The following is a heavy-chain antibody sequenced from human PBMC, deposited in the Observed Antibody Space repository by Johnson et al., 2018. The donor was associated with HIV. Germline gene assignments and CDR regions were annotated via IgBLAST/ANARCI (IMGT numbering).Heavy chain of an antibody. Sequence: VQLVESGGGVVQPGRSLRLSCAASGFTFDDYAMHWVRQAPGKGLQWVAGICWDRGSIGYADSVKGRFTISRDNAKNSLYLQMNSLRAEDTALHYCAKNYYGSGRGAFDIWGQGTMVTVSS. CDR2: ICWDRGSI. CDR3: AKNYYGSGRGAFDI. D-gene: IGHD3-10*01. V-gene: IGHV3-9*01. J-gene: IGHJ3*02. CDR1: GFTFDDYA.